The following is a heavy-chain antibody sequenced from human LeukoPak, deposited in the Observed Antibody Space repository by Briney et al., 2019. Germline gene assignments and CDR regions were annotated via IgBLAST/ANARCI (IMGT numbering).Heavy chain of an antibody. Sequence: SGGSLRLSCAASGFSFDDYAMYWVRQAPGKGLEWVSGITWNSGTLGYADSVKGRFTISRDNAKNPLYLQMNSLRTEDTALYYCAKAMSGAVDHWGQGTLVTVSS. J-gene: IGHJ4*02. CDR2: ITWNSGTL. CDR1: GFSFDDYA. D-gene: IGHD4/OR15-4a*01. CDR3: AKAMSGAVDH. V-gene: IGHV3-9*01.